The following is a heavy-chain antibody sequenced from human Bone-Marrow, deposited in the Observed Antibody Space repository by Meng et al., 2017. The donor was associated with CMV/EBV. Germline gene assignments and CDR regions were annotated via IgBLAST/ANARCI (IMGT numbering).Heavy chain of an antibody. CDR1: GYTFTSYG. CDR3: ATDRKQLVGYYYYGMDV. Sequence: ASVKVSCKASGYTFTSYGISWVRQAPGQGLEWMGWISAYNGNTNYAQKFQGRVTMTRDTSTSTVYMELSSLRSEDTAVYYCATDRKQLVGYYYYGMDVWGQGTTVTVSS. CDR2: ISAYNGNT. D-gene: IGHD6-6*01. J-gene: IGHJ6*02. V-gene: IGHV1-18*01.